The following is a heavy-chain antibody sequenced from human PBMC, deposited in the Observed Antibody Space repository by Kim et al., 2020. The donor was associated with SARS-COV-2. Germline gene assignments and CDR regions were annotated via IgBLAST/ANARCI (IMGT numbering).Heavy chain of an antibody. Sequence: GGSLRLSCAASGFTFSSYGMHWDRQAPGKGLEWVAVIWYDGSNKYYADSVKGRFTISRDNSKNTLYLQMNSLRAEDTAVYYCAKDFTMVRGVILDYWGQGTLVTVSS. V-gene: IGHV3-33*06. CDR2: IWYDGSNK. CDR3: AKDFTMVRGVILDY. CDR1: GFTFSSYG. J-gene: IGHJ4*02. D-gene: IGHD3-10*01.